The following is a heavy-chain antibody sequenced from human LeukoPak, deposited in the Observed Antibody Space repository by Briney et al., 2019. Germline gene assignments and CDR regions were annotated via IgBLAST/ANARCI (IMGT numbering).Heavy chain of an antibody. V-gene: IGHV1-2*02. J-gene: IGHJ1*01. CDR1: GYTFTGYY. CDR3: ARWIVGATTEEYFQH. CDR2: INPNSGGT. D-gene: IGHD1-26*01. Sequence: GASVKVSCKASGYTFTGYYMHWVRQAPGQGLEWMGWINPNSGGTNYAQKFQGRVTMTRETSISTAYMELSRLRSGDTAVYYCARWIVGATTEEYFQHWGQGTLVTVSS.